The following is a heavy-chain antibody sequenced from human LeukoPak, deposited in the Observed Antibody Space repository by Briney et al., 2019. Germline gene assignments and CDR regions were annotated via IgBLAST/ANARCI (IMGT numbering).Heavy chain of an antibody. CDR3: AKDRCSNGIGCYYYYMDV. V-gene: IGHV1-69*06. D-gene: IGHD2-8*01. CDR2: IIPIFGTA. CDR1: GGTFSSYA. J-gene: IGHJ6*03. Sequence: SVKVSCKASGGTFSSYAISWVRQAPGQGLEWMGGIIPIFGTANYAQKFQGRVTITADKSTSTAYMELSSLRSEDTAVYYCAKDRCSNGIGCYYYYMDVWGKGTTVTISS.